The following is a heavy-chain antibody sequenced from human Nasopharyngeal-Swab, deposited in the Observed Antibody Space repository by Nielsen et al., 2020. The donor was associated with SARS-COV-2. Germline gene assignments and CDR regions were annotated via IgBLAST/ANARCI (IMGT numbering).Heavy chain of an antibody. CDR2: INDRGSG. CDR1: GFTFGDYA. CDR3: ARGQDAYYYMDV. J-gene: IGHJ6*03. Sequence: ESLKISCTASGFTFGDYAMSWIRQTPGKGLEWIGEINDRGSGNYNPSLRSRVTISAGTSNIQFSLKLNSVTAADTAVYYCARGQDAYYYMDVWGEGTTVTVSS. V-gene: IGHV4-34*01. D-gene: IGHD2-15*01.